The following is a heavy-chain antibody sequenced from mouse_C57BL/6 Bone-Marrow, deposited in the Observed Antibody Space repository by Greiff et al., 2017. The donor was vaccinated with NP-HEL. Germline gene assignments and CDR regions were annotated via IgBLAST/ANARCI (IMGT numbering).Heavy chain of an antibody. CDR1: GFPITSGYY. V-gene: IGHV12-3*01. J-gene: IGHJ2*01. Sequence: QLQQSGPGLVKPSPSLFLTCSITGFPITSGYYWIWIRQSPGNPLECMGYFTHSGETFYNPSLKSPISITRETANNQFILQLNSVTTEDTAMYYGAGDAHFDYWGQGTTLTVSS. CDR2: FTHSGET. CDR3: AGDAHFDY.